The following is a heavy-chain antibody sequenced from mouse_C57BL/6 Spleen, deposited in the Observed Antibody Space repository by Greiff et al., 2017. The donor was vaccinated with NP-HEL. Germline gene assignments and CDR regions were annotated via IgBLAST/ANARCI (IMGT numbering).Heavy chain of an antibody. J-gene: IGHJ4*01. CDR3: ARHEGHYDYDGYAMDY. CDR2: FYPGSGSI. V-gene: IGHV1-62-2*01. Sequence: QVQLKQSGAELVKPGASVKLSCKASGYTFTEYTIHWVKQRSGQGLEWIGWFYPGSGSIKYNEKFKDKATLTADKSSSTVYMELSRVTSEDSAVYFCARHEGHYDYDGYAMDYWGQGTSVTVSS. CDR1: GYTFTEYT. D-gene: IGHD2-4*01.